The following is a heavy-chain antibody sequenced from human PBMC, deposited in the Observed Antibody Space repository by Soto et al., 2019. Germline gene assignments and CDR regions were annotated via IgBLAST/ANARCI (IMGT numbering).Heavy chain of an antibody. CDR1: GFTFSSYA. D-gene: IGHD3-10*01. CDR3: AKWRYGFGESRTIFDY. V-gene: IGHV3-23*01. J-gene: IGHJ4*02. Sequence: GGSLRLSCAASGFTFSSYAMSWVRQAPGKGLEWVSAISGSGGSTYYADSVKGRFTISRDNSKNTLYLQMNSLRAEDTAVYYCAKWRYGFGESRTIFDYWGQGTLVTVSS. CDR2: ISGSGGST.